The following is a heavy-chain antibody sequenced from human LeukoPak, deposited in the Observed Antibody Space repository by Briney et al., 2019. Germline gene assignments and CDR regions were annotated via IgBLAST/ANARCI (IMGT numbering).Heavy chain of an antibody. CDR1: GGTFSSYA. Sequence: SVKVSCKASGGTFSSYAISWVRQAPGQGLEWMGGIIPIFGTANYAQKFQGRVTITADESTSTAYMELSSLRSEDTAVYYCARDLGCYYYHSSGCDDYWGQGTLVTVSS. V-gene: IGHV1-69*01. CDR3: ARDLGCYYYHSSGCDDY. J-gene: IGHJ4*02. CDR2: IIPIFGTA. D-gene: IGHD3-22*01.